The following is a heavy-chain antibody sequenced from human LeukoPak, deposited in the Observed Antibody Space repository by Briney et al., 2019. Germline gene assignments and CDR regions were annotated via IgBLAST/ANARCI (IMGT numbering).Heavy chain of an antibody. J-gene: IGHJ4*02. Sequence: ASVKVSCKASGYTFTYYDINWVRQATGQGLEWMGWMNPHNGNTGYAQKFQGTVTMTRDTSISTAYMELSSLRSEDTAVYYRVRVVIDSSGSYYSFFDYWGQGTLVTVSS. V-gene: IGHV1-8*01. CDR3: VRVVIDSSGSYYSFFDY. D-gene: IGHD3-22*01. CDR1: GYTFTYYD. CDR2: MNPHNGNT.